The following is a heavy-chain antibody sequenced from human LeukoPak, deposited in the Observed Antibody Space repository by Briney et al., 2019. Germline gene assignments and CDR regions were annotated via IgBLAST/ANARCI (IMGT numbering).Heavy chain of an antibody. CDR3: ARGVISSDFGY. CDR1: GGSFSGYY. J-gene: IGHJ4*02. V-gene: IGHV4-34*01. Sequence: SETPSLTCAVYGGSFSGYYWSWIRQPPGKGLEWIGEINHRGSTNYNPSLKSRVTISVDTSKNQFSLKLSSVTAADTAVYYCARGVISSDFGYWGQGTLVTVSS. D-gene: IGHD2/OR15-2a*01. CDR2: INHRGST.